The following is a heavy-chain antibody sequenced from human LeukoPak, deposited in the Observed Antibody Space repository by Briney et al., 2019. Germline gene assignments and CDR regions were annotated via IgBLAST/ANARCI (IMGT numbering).Heavy chain of an antibody. V-gene: IGHV3-33*03. CDR1: GFSFSRYG. Sequence: GRCLRPSCAASGFSFSRYGMHWVRQAPGRGLEWVAVVWYDGRSRYYADPVEGRFAISRDNSKKMFYLQMNCLRAEDTAVYYCAKDRLVFGGQQLVDYWGEGTLVTVSS. CDR2: VWYDGRSR. CDR3: AKDRLVFGGQQLVDY. D-gene: IGHD6-13*01. J-gene: IGHJ4*02.